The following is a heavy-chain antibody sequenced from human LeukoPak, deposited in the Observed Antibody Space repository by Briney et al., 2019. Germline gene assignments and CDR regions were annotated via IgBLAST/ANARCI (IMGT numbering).Heavy chain of an antibody. V-gene: IGHV5-51*01. J-gene: IGHJ4*02. CDR1: GYSFTNYW. CDR2: IHPGDSDT. Sequence: GESLKISCKGSGYSFTNYWIGWVRQMPGKGLEWMGIIHPGDSDTRYSPSFQGQVTISADKSISTAYLQWSSLKSSDTAMYYCARLLRNIAAAVYHFDYWGQGTLVTVSS. CDR3: ARLLRNIAAAVYHFDY. D-gene: IGHD6-13*01.